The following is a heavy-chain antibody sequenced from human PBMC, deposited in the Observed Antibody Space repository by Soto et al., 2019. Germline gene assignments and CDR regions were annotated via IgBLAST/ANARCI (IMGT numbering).Heavy chain of an antibody. Sequence: ASVKVSCKASGFTFTSSAVQWVRQARGQRLEWIGWIVVGSGNTNYAQKFQERVTITRDMSTSTAYMELSSLRSEDTAVYYCAADRGAAGPDTYYYYGMDVWGQGTTVTVSS. CDR3: AADRGAAGPDTYYYYGMDV. CDR1: GFTFTSSA. J-gene: IGHJ6*02. D-gene: IGHD6-13*01. CDR2: IVVGSGNT. V-gene: IGHV1-58*01.